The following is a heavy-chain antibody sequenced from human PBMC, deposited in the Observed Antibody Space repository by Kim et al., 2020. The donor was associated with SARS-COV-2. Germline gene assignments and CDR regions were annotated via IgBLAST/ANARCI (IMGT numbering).Heavy chain of an antibody. CDR2: IIPFFLTP. J-gene: IGHJ3*01. Sequence: SVKVSCKTSGSSFSTYAINWVRQAPGQGLEWMGRIIPFFLTPDYAQKFQGRVTITADRSTTTAHLELSSLGSEDTAVYYCARGTGEFDHFD. CDR1: GSSFSTYA. V-gene: IGHV1-69*06. CDR3: ARGTGEFDHFD. D-gene: IGHD3-9*01.